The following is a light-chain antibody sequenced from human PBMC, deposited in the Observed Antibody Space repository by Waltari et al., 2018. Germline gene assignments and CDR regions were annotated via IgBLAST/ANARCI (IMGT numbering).Light chain of an antibody. Sequence: QSVLTQPPSVSGAPEQGVTISCTGGGSNLGAGYDVHWYQQFPGTAPKLLIFTNTNRPSGGPDRFSGSRSGASASLAITGLQAEDEGYYYCQSFDTNLSVIFGGGTKLTVL. CDR1: GSNLGAGYD. CDR2: TNT. CDR3: QSFDTNLSVI. J-gene: IGLJ2*01. V-gene: IGLV1-40*01.